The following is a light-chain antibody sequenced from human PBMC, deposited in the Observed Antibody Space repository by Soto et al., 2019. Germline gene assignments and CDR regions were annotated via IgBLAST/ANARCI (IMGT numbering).Light chain of an antibody. CDR3: QKYCCLANT. J-gene: IGKJ4*01. CDR1: QSVSSGY. Sequence: EIGLTRSPGMLSLSPGERATLSSRARQSVSSGYLASYQQKPGQAPRLLIDGASSRANVNPDRFSGSGSGTAFPLSTSILEPEGFAVYYCQKYCCLANTFGGGT. CDR2: GAS. V-gene: IGKV3-20*01.